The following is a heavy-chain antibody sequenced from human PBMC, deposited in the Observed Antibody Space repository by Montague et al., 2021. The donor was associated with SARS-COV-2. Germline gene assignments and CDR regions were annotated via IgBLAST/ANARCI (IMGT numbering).Heavy chain of an antibody. V-gene: IGHV4-4*07. J-gene: IGHJ4*02. CDR1: GGSITGFY. CDR2: INTSGTT. CDR3: ARMPACPLSFDS. Sequence: SETLSLTCAVSGGSITGFYWSWVRQPAGKGLEWIGRINTSGTTNYSPSLKSRVTMSVDTSKNQLSLNLNSVTAADTAIYYCARMPACPLSFDSWGQGTLVTVSS. D-gene: IGHD6-6*01.